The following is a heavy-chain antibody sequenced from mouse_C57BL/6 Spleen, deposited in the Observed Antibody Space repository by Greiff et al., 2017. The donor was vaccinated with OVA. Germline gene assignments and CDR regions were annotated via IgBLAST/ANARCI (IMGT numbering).Heavy chain of an antibody. CDR3: AKGGGRAMDY. CDR1: GFSLTSYG. J-gene: IGHJ4*01. Sequence: VQGVESGPGLVQPSQSLSITCTVSGFSLTSYGVHWVRQPPGKGLEWLGVIWSGGSTDYNAAFISRLSISKDNSKSQVFFKMNSLQADDTAIYYCAKGGGRAMDYWGQGTSVTVSS. CDR2: IWSGGST. V-gene: IGHV2-4*01.